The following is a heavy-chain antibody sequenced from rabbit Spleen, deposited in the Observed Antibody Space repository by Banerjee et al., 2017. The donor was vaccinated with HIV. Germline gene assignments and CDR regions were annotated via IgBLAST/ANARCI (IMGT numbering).Heavy chain of an antibody. CDR2: IDPLFGIT. CDR1: GFTLSSYY. Sequence: QQLEESGGDLVKPGGTLTLTCTASGFTLSSYYMNWVRQAPGKGLEWIGYIDPLFGITYYANWVNGRFSISRENTQNTVSLQLNSLTAADTATYFCARGGGLWGQGTLVTVS. J-gene: IGHJ4*01. V-gene: IGHV1S7*01. CDR3: ARGGGL.